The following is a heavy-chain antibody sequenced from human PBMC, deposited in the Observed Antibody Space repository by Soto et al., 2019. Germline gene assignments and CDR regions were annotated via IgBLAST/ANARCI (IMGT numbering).Heavy chain of an antibody. Sequence: GGSLRLSCAASGFTFSSYGMHWVRQAPGKGLEWVAVISYDGSNKYYADSVKGRFTISRDNSKNTLYLQMNSLRAEDTAVYYCAKGPQYYYDSSGWYYWGQGTLVTVSS. D-gene: IGHD3-22*01. J-gene: IGHJ4*02. CDR3: AKGPQYYYDSSGWYY. CDR2: ISYDGSNK. V-gene: IGHV3-30*18. CDR1: GFTFSSYG.